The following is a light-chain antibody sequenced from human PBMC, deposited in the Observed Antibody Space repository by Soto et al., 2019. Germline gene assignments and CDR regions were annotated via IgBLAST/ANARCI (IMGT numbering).Light chain of an antibody. CDR2: AAS. CDR1: QNINNY. V-gene: IGKV1-39*01. J-gene: IGKJ3*01. CDR3: QQSYNTPFT. Sequence: DIQMTQSPSSLSASVGDRVTITCRASQNINNYLNWYQQKPGKAPKLLIYAASSLQSGVPSRFSGSGSGTDFTLTISSLQPEDFATYHCQQSYNTPFTFGPGTKVDIK.